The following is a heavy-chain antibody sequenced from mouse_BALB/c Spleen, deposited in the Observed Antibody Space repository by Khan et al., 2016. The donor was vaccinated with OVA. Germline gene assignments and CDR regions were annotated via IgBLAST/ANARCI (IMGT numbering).Heavy chain of an antibody. J-gene: IGHJ3*01. D-gene: IGHD1-1*01. CDR1: GYTFTDYV. CDR2: IYPGSGNT. V-gene: IGHV1-81*01. CDR3: ARGGYGTSGAY. Sequence: QVQLQQSGPELVKPGASVKMSCKASGYTFTDYVLTWVKQRTGQGLEWIGEIYPGSGNTYYNEKFKGKATLTVDKSSNTAYIQLSSLTFEDSAVYFCARGGYGTSGAYWGQGTLVTVSA.